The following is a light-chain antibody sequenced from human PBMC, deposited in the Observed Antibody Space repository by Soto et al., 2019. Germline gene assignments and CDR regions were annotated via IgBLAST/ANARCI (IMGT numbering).Light chain of an antibody. CDR2: GAS. J-gene: IGKJ1*01. CDR3: QQYNHWSTGCT. CDR1: QSVNSN. Sequence: IVMTQSPATLSVSPGERATLSCRASQSVNSNLAWYQQRPGQAPRLLIHGASTRATGVPDRFSGSGSGTEFTLSISSPQSGDVAVYYCQQYNHWSTGCTFGQGTKVDIK. V-gene: IGKV3D-15*01.